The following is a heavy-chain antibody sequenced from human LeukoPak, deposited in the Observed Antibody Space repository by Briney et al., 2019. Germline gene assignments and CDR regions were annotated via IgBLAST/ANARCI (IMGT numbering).Heavy chain of an antibody. CDR3: AHRGRGYYDFWSGYYRDYFDY. V-gene: IGHV2-5*02. CDR1: GVSISNYYWT. CDR2: IYWDDDK. J-gene: IGHJ4*02. D-gene: IGHD3-3*01. Sequence: TLSLTCSVSGVSISNYYWTWIRQPPGKALEWLALIYWDDDKRYSPSLKSRLTITKDTSKNQVVLTMTNMDPVDTATYYCAHRGRGYYDFWSGYYRDYFDYWGQGTLVTVSS.